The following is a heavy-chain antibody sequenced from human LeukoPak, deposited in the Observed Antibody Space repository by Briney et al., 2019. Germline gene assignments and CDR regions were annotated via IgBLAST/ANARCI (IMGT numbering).Heavy chain of an antibody. CDR3: ARRAYCGGDCFSFDY. D-gene: IGHD2-21*02. CDR2: IKEDGSEK. Sequence: GRSRRLSGAAPGFSFRGYGMSWVGQAPGKGLDGVANIKEDGSEKDYVDSVKGRFTISRDNAKTSLYLQMNSLRAEDTAVYYCARRAYCGGDCFSFDYWGQGTLVTVSS. CDR1: GFSFRGYG. V-gene: IGHV3-7*01. J-gene: IGHJ4*02.